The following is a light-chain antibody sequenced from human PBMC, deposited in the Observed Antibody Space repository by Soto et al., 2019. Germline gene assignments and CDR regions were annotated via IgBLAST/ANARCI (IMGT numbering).Light chain of an antibody. V-gene: IGLV1-51*01. CDR1: SSNIGNNY. CDR2: DNN. Sequence: QSVLMQPPSVSAAPGQKVTISCSGSSSNIGNNYVSWYQQLPGTAPKLLIYDNNKRPSEIPDRFSGSKSGTSAALGITGLQTGDEADYYCGTWDSSLSAVLFGGGTKVTVL. J-gene: IGLJ3*02. CDR3: GTWDSSLSAVL.